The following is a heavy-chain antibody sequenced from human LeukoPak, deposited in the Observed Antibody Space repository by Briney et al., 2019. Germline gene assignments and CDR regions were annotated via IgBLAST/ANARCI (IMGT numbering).Heavy chain of an antibody. J-gene: IGHJ2*01. CDR3: ARGTGGWNFDL. Sequence: SETLSLTCTVSGGSISSYYWSWIRQPPGKGLEWIGYIYYSGSANYNPSLKSRVTISIDTSKNQFSLKLTSVTAADTAVYYCARGTGGWNFDLWGRGTLVTVSS. D-gene: IGHD1/OR15-1a*01. V-gene: IGHV4-59*01. CDR1: GGSISSYY. CDR2: IYYSGSA.